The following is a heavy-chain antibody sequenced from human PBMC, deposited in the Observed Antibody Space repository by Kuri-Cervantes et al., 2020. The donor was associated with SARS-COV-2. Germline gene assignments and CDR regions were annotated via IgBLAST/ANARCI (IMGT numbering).Heavy chain of an antibody. Sequence: GESLKISCAASGFTFSSYWMNWVRQAPGKGLEWVSSISSSSSYIYYADSVKGRFTISRDNAKNSLYLQMNSLRAEDTAVYYCARDYRGWELFDYWGQGTLVTVSS. J-gene: IGHJ4*02. CDR2: ISSSSSYI. V-gene: IGHV3-21*01. D-gene: IGHD1-26*01. CDR3: ARDYRGWELFDY. CDR1: GFTFSSYW.